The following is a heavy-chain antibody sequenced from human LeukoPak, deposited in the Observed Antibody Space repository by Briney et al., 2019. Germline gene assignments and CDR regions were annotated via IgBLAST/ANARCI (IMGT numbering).Heavy chain of an antibody. CDR2: ISTRDTT. V-gene: IGHV3-11*01. J-gene: IGHJ4*02. D-gene: IGHD4-17*01. CDR3: ARGDYGSSLNF. CDR1: GFTFSNYY. Sequence: GGSLRLSCAASGFTFSNYYFSWVRQAPGKGLKWISYISTRDTTQYADSVRGRLITSRDNAKNSLYLQMNSLRADDTAVYYCARGDYGSSLNFWGQGTLVTVSS.